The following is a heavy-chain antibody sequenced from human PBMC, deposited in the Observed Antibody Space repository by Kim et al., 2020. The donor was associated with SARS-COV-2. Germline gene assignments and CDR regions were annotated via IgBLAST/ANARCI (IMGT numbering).Heavy chain of an antibody. CDR1: GFTFSSYE. V-gene: IGHV3-48*03. D-gene: IGHD5-12*01. J-gene: IGHJ4*02. Sequence: GGSLRLSCAASGFTFSSYEMNWVRQAPGKGLEWVSYISSSGSTIYYADSVKGRFTISRDNAKNSLYLQMNSLRAEDTAVYYCASIKATHKPSPVDYWGQGTLVTVSS. CDR2: ISSSGSTI. CDR3: ASIKATHKPSPVDY.